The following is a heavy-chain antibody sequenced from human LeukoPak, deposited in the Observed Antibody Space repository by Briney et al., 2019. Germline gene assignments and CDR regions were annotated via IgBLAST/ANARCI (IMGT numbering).Heavy chain of an antibody. CDR3: ARPLITFGGVIVPSTFDI. Sequence: SETLSLTCTVSGGSIISSSYYWGWIRQPPGKGLEWIGTIYYSGSTYYNPSLKSRVTISVDTSKNQFSLNLRSVTAADTAVYYCARPLITFGGVIVPSTFDIWGQGTMVTVSS. V-gene: IGHV4-39*01. J-gene: IGHJ3*02. CDR1: GGSIISSSYY. CDR2: IYYSGST. D-gene: IGHD3-16*02.